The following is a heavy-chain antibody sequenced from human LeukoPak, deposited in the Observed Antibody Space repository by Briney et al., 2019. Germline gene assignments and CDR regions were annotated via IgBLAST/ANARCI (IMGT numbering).Heavy chain of an antibody. D-gene: IGHD3-22*01. CDR1: GFTVSSNY. CDR2: IYSGGNT. J-gene: IGHJ4*02. CDR3: VTGGGYYYDH. V-gene: IGHV3-53*01. Sequence: GSLRLSCAASGFTVSSNYMNWVRQAPGRGLEWLSVIYSGGNTYYADSVKGRFTISRDNSKNTLYLQMDSLRAEDTAVYFCVTGGGYYYDHWGQGTLVIVSS.